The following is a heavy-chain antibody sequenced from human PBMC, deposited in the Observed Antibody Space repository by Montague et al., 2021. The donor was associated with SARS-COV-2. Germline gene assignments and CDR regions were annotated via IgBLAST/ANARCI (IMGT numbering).Heavy chain of an antibody. Sequence: QSGAEVKKPGESLRISCKGSGYSFTSYWISWVRQMPGKGLEWMGRIDPSDSYTNYSPSFQGHVTISADKSTSTAYLQWSSLKASDTAMYYCARLLGGSYLYWYFDLWGRGTLVTVTS. CDR1: GYSFTSYW. V-gene: IGHV5-10-1*01. CDR3: ARLLGGSYLYWYFDL. J-gene: IGHJ2*01. D-gene: IGHD1-26*01. CDR2: IDPSDSYT.